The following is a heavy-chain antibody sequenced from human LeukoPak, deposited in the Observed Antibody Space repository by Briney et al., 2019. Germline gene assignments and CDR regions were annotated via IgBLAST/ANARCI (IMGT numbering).Heavy chain of an antibody. CDR3: AKALAGSGELSDY. CDR1: GFTFSSYG. Sequence: GSSLRLSCAASGFTFSSYGMHWVRQAPGKGLEWVAVISYDGSNKYYADSVKGRFTISRDNSKNTLYLQMNSLRAEDTAVYYCAKALAGSGELSDYWGQGTLVTVSS. CDR2: ISYDGSNK. D-gene: IGHD3-16*02. V-gene: IGHV3-30*18. J-gene: IGHJ4*02.